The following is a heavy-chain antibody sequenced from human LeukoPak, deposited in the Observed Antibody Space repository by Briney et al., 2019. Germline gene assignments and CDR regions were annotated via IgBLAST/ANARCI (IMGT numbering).Heavy chain of an antibody. J-gene: IGHJ6*03. CDR2: INWNGGST. CDR1: GFTFDDYG. V-gene: IGHV3-20*01. D-gene: IGHD6-13*01. Sequence: PGGSLRLSCAASGFTFDDYGMSWVRQAPGKGREWVSGINWNGGSTGYADSVKGRFTISRANAKNSLYLQMNSLRAEDTALYHCARDLAAGTDYYYYMDVWGKGTTVTVSS. CDR3: ARDLAAGTDYYYYMDV.